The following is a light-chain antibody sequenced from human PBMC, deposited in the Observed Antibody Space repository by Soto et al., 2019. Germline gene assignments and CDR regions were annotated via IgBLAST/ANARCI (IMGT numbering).Light chain of an antibody. CDR2: GAS. Sequence: EIVMTQSPATLSVSPGERATFSCRASQSVSSDLAWYQQKPGQAPRLLIYGASTRATGIPARFSGSGSGTEFTLTISSLQSEDYGTYYCQQYYDFRTFGQGTKVDSK. CDR1: QSVSSD. CDR3: QQYYDFRT. J-gene: IGKJ1*01. V-gene: IGKV3-15*01.